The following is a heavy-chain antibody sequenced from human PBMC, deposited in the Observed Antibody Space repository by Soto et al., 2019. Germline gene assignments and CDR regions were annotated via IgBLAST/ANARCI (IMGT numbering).Heavy chain of an antibody. CDR3: AKDSTVVVTAIGSGSFDL. CDR1: GFTFSSYG. J-gene: IGHJ2*01. Sequence: QVQLVESGGGVVQPGRSLRLSCAASGFTFSSYGMHWVRQAPGKGLEWVAVISYDGSNKYYADSVKGRFTISRDNSKNTLYLQKNSLRAEDTAGYYCAKDSTVVVTAIGSGSFDLWGRGTLVTVSS. CDR2: ISYDGSNK. V-gene: IGHV3-30*18. D-gene: IGHD2-21*02.